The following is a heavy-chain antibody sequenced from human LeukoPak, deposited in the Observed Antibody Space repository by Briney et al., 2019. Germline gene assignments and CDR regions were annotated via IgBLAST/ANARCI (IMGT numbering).Heavy chain of an antibody. CDR3: ARDRGYSYGNYFDY. D-gene: IGHD5-18*01. CDR1: GGTFSSYA. CDR2: IIPIFGTA. V-gene: IGHV1-69*13. J-gene: IGHJ4*02. Sequence: GASVKVSCKASGGTFSSYAISWVRQAPGQGLEWMGGIIPIFGTANYAQKFQGRVTITADESTSTAYMELSSLRSEDTAVYYCARDRGYSYGNYFDYWGQGTLVTVSS.